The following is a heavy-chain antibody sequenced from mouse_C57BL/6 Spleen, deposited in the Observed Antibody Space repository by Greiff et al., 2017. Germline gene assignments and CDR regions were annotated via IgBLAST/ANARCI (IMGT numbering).Heavy chain of an antibody. Sequence: VKLMESGPELVKPGASVKISCKASGYAFSSSWMNWVKQRPGKGLEWIGRIYPGDGDTNYNGKFKGKATLTADKSSSTAYMQLSSLTSEDSAVYFCANVRGYAMDYWGQGTSVTVSS. J-gene: IGHJ4*01. CDR3: ANVRGYAMDY. CDR1: GYAFSSSW. CDR2: IYPGDGDT. V-gene: IGHV1-82*01. D-gene: IGHD1-1*01.